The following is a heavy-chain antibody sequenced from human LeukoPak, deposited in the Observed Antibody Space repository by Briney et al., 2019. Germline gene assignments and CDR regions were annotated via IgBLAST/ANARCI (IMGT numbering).Heavy chain of an antibody. CDR1: EFTFTNFW. Sequence: PGGSLRLSCAASEFTFTNFWMSWVRQAPGEGLEWVANTNRDGSEKYYVDSVKGRVTISRDNAMNFLYLQLNSLGVDDTAVYYCARDSARCRGRAFDIWGQGTVVTVSS. J-gene: IGHJ3*02. CDR2: TNRDGSEK. CDR3: ARDSARCRGRAFDI. V-gene: IGHV3-7*01. D-gene: IGHD2-2*01.